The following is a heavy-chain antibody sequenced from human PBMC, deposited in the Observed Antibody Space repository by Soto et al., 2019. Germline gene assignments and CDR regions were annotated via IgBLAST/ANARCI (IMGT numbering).Heavy chain of an antibody. V-gene: IGHV3-23*01. CDR2: ISGSGGST. D-gene: IGHD3-22*01. CDR3: AKVNYYDSSGYPAHGAFDI. J-gene: IGHJ3*02. CDR1: GVTFRSYA. Sequence: VVPLRLSWAAAGVTFRSYARSRVLQAPGKGLEWVSAISGSGGSTYYADSVKGRFTISRDNSKNTLYLQMNSLRAEDTAVYYCAKVNYYDSSGYPAHGAFDIWGQGTMVTVSS.